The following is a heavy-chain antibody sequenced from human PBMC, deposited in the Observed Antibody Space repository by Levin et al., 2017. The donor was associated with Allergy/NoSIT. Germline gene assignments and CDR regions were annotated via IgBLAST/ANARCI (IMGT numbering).Heavy chain of an antibody. V-gene: IGHV3-48*01. CDR1: GFTFSSYS. CDR2: ISSSSSTI. J-gene: IGHJ4*02. CDR3: ARDGGGYSPPSFDY. D-gene: IGHD5-18*01. Sequence: GGSLRLSCAASGFTFSSYSMNWVRQAPGKGLEWVSYISSSSSTIYYADSVKGRFTISRDNAKNSLYLQMNSLRAEDTAVYYCARDGGGYSPPSFDYWGQGTLVTVSS.